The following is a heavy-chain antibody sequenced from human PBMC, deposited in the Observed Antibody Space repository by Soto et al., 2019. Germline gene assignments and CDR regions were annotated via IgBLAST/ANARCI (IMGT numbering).Heavy chain of an antibody. CDR2: INSDGSRT. Sequence: EVQLVESGGGLVQPGGSLRLSCAASGFTFSTYWMHWVRQAPGKGLVWGSRINSDGSRTNYADSVKCRFTISRDNATNTLYLQMNRLRAEDTAVYYCAPVATGSYTWFDPWGQGTLVTVSS. CDR3: APVATGSYTWFDP. V-gene: IGHV3-74*01. D-gene: IGHD1-26*01. J-gene: IGHJ5*02. CDR1: GFTFSTYW.